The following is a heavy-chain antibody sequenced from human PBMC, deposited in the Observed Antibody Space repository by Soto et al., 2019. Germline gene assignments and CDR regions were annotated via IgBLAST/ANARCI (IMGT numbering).Heavy chain of an antibody. D-gene: IGHD6-6*01. CDR3: AKGSEFSNSYTLDFDF. J-gene: IGHJ4*02. CDR2: ISGNGGST. Sequence: GSLRLSCAASGFTFSSYAMSWVRQAPGRGLEWVSIISGNGGSTYYAASVKGRFTISRDNTKNTLYLQMDSLTAEDTAVYYCAKGSEFSNSYTLDFDFWGQGALVTVSS. CDR1: GFTFSSYA. V-gene: IGHV3-23*01.